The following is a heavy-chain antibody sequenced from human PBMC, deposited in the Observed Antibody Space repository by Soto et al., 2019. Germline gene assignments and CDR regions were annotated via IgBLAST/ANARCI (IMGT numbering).Heavy chain of an antibody. CDR3: ASLYDFSLPYYMDV. CDR1: GFSISSYY. D-gene: IGHD3-3*01. V-gene: IGHV4-59*01. CDR2: IHYSGST. Sequence: SETLSLTCPVSGFSISSYYWSWIRQPPGKGLEWIGYIHYSGSTNYNPSLKSRVTISVDTSKNQFSLKLSSVTAADTAVYYCASLYDFSLPYYMDVWGKGTTVTVSS. J-gene: IGHJ6*03.